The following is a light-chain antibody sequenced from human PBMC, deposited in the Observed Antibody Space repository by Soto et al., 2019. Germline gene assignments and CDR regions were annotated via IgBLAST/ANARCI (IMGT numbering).Light chain of an antibody. J-gene: IGKJ1*01. V-gene: IGKV3-20*01. CDR1: QSISSNF. Sequence: EIVLTQSPGTLSLSPGEGATLSCRASQSISSNFLAWYQQKRGQAPRLLIHGASNRATGIPDRFSGSGSGTGFTLTVARVEPEGFAVYYCQQYGGSPRTFGQGTKVEVK. CDR3: QQYGGSPRT. CDR2: GAS.